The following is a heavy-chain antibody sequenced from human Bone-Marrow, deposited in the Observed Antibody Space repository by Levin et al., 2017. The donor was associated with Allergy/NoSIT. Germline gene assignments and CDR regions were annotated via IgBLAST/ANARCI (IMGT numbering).Heavy chain of an antibody. CDR3: ARAVYDSAWNS. D-gene: IGHD3-22*01. J-gene: IGHJ4*02. CDR2: IRPGGTEK. V-gene: IGHV3-7*04. Sequence: GGSLRLSCAGSGFIFSQYWMTWVRQAPGKGLEWVANIRPGGTEKFYVDSVKGRFTISKDNDKNLLYLQMNSLRVEDTAVYYCARAVYDSAWNSWGQGTLVTVSS. CDR1: GFIFSQYW.